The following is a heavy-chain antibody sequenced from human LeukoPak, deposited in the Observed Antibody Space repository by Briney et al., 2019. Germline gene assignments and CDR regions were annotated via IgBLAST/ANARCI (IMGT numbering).Heavy chain of an antibody. CDR1: GFSLSTPGMC. Sequence: SGPTLVNPTQTLTLTCTFSGFSLSTPGMCVSWIRQPPGKALEGLARIDWDDDKYYSTSLKTRLTISKDTSTNQVVLTMTKMDPVDTATYYCARIRTSPFSSASFDKWGQGTLVTVSS. D-gene: IGHD6-19*01. J-gene: IGHJ4*02. CDR3: ARIRTSPFSSASFDK. V-gene: IGHV2-70*11. CDR2: IDWDDDK.